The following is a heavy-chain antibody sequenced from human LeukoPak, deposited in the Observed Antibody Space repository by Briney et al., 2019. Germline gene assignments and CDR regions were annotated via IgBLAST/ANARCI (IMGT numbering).Heavy chain of an antibody. J-gene: IGHJ3*02. D-gene: IGHD6-13*01. V-gene: IGHV3-21*01. CDR1: GFTFSSCS. CDR2: ISSSSSYI. CDR3: VRDQQQPVTGAFDI. Sequence: GGSLRLSCAASGFTFSSCSMNWVRQAPGKGLEWVSSISSSSSYIYYADSVKGRFTISRDNAKNSLYLQMNSLRAEDTAVYYCVRDQQQPVTGAFDIWGQGTMVTVSS.